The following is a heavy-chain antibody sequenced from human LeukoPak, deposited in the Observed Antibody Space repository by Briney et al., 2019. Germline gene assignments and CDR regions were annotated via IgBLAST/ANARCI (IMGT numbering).Heavy chain of an antibody. V-gene: IGHV3-7*03. Sequence: GGSLRLSCAASGFTFNTDWMSWVRQAPGKGLEWVANIKEDGSEIYYVDSVKGRFTISRDNAKNSLYLQMNSLRAEDTAVYCCARGVYYFDYWGQGTLVTVSS. D-gene: IGHD2/OR15-2a*01. CDR2: IKEDGSEI. CDR1: GFTFNTDW. CDR3: ARGVYYFDY. J-gene: IGHJ4*02.